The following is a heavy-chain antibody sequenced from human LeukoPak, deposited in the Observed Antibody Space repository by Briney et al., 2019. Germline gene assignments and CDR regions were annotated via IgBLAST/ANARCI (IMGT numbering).Heavy chain of an antibody. D-gene: IGHD3-10*01. V-gene: IGHV1-8*01. CDR1: GYTFTSYD. CDR3: ARWEVRGVITP. J-gene: IGHJ4*02. CDR2: MNPNSGNT. Sequence: ASVKVSCKASGYTFTSYDINWVRQATGQGLEWMGWMNPNSGNTGYAQKFQGRVTMTRDTSISTAYMELSSLTSEGTAVYFCARWEVRGVITPWGQGTLVTVSS.